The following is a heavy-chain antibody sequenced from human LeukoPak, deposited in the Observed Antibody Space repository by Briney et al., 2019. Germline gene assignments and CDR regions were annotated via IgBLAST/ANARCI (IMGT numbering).Heavy chain of an antibody. D-gene: IGHD3-10*01. CDR1: GGNFSSFV. Sequence: SVKVSCKASGGNFSSFVISWVRQAPGQGLEWMGGIIPISGTANYAQKFQGRVTITADESTSTAYMELSSLRSEDTAVYYCARETPYGSGSFFDYWGQGTLVTVSS. V-gene: IGHV1-69*13. CDR2: IIPISGTA. J-gene: IGHJ4*02. CDR3: ARETPYGSGSFFDY.